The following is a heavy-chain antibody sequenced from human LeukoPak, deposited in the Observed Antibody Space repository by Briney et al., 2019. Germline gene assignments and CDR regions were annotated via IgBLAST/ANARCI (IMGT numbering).Heavy chain of an antibody. V-gene: IGHV1-2*04. CDR2: INPNSGGT. CDR1: GYTFTGYY. Sequence: GASVKVSCKASGYTFTGYYMHWVRQAPGRGLEWMGWINPNSGGTNYAQKFQGWVTMTRDTSISTAYMELSRLRSDDTAVYYGARSSFAHSFDPWGQGTLVTVSS. D-gene: IGHD3-10*01. CDR3: ARSSFAHSFDP. J-gene: IGHJ5*02.